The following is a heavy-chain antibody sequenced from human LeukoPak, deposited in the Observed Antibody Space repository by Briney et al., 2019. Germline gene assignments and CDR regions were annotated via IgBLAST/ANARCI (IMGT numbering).Heavy chain of an antibody. Sequence: GGSLRLSCAASGFTFDDYGMSWVRQAPGKGLEWVSGITWNGGSTGYADSVKGRFTISRDNAKNSLYLQMNSLRAEDTALYYCARERPAMVPFRPPYYYYMDVWGKGTTDTVSS. CDR3: ARERPAMVPFRPPYYYYMDV. J-gene: IGHJ6*03. D-gene: IGHD5-18*01. CDR2: ITWNGGST. V-gene: IGHV3-20*04. CDR1: GFTFDDYG.